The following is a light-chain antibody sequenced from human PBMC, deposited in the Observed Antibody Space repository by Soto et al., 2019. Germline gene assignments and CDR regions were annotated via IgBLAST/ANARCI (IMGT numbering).Light chain of an antibody. CDR3: QHYNGHSSWS. CDR2: DAS. V-gene: IGKV1-5*01. J-gene: IGKJ1*01. Sequence: DIPMTQSPSTLSAYVGDRVTITCRASQSVTKWVAWYQQRPGQAPKILIWDASTLQRGVPSRFIGSGFGTEFTLSISSRQPDDFATYYCQHYNGHSSWSCGQGTKVEIK. CDR1: QSVTKW.